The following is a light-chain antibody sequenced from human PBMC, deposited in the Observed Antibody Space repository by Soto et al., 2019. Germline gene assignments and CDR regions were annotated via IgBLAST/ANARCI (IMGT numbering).Light chain of an antibody. Sequence: QSALTQPHSVSGSPGQSVTISCTGTSSDVGGYSYVSWFQHRPGKAPKLLISDVSDRPSGVPDRFSGSKSGNTASLTISGLQADDEADYYCCSYAGSYTFVFGSGTKVTVL. CDR1: SSDVGGYSY. CDR2: DVS. V-gene: IGLV2-11*01. J-gene: IGLJ1*01. CDR3: CSYAGSYTFV.